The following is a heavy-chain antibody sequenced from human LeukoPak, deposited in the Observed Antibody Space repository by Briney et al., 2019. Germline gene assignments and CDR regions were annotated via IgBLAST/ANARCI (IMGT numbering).Heavy chain of an antibody. J-gene: IGHJ6*03. CDR1: GHTFTSYG. D-gene: IGHD2-15*01. V-gene: IGHV1-18*01. CDR2: ISSYNGNT. CDR3: ARVLGYCSGGSCHWGGDYYYYMDV. Sequence: ASVKVSCKASGHTFTSYGISWVRQAPGQGLEWMGWISSYNGNTNYAQKLQGRVTMTTDTSTSTAYMELRSLRSDDTAVYYCARVLGYCSGGSCHWGGDYYYYMDVWGKGTTVTISS.